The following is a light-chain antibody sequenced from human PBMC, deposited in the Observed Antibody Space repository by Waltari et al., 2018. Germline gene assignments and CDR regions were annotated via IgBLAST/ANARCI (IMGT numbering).Light chain of an antibody. CDR3: QQYGSSPWT. J-gene: IGKJ1*01. Sequence: EIVLTQSPGTLSLSPGERATLSCRASQSVSRSYLAWYQQNPGQAPRVLIHGASNRATGIPDRFSGSGSGTDFTLTISRLEPDDFAVYYCQQYGSSPWTFGQGTKVEIK. CDR2: GAS. CDR1: QSVSRSY. V-gene: IGKV3-20*01.